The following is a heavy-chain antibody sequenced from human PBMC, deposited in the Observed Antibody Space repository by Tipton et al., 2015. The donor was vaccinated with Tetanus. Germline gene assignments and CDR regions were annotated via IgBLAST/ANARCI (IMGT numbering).Heavy chain of an antibody. Sequence: SLRLSCAASGFTLGKYAMSWVRQAPGKGLEWVSSIRNRGDATYYADSVQGRFTISRDSSESTLYLQMNSLRPEATAVYFCAKDDSRSSWAWSRRGVDLLGRGTLVAVSS. D-gene: IGHD6-6*01. V-gene: IGHV3-23*01. J-gene: IGHJ2*01. CDR2: IRNRGDAT. CDR3: AKDDSRSSWAWSRRGVDL. CDR1: GFTLGKYA.